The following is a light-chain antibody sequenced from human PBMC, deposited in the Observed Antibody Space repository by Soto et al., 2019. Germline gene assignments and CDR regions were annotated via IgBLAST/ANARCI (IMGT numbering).Light chain of an antibody. Sequence: VLTQCPGTLSFSPWSGSTLSVRASQSVSSNLAWYQQKPGQAPRLLIYDASNRATGIPARFGGSGSGTDFTLTISRLEPEDFAVYYCLQRSDWRTFGRGTKVDIK. CDR2: DAS. CDR1: QSVSSN. J-gene: IGKJ1*01. V-gene: IGKV3-11*01. CDR3: LQRSDWRT.